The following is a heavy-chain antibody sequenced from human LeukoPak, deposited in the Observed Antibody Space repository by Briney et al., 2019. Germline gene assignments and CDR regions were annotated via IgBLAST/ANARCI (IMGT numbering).Heavy chain of an antibody. J-gene: IGHJ4*02. V-gene: IGHV3-7*02. Sequence: GGSLRLSCAASGFTFSNYWMGWVRQAPGKGLEWVANIKNDGGEKYYVDSVRGRFTISRDNAKNSLSLQMNSPRAEDTAVYYCVRYTRRYPFDYWGQGTLLTVSS. CDR3: VRYTRRYPFDY. D-gene: IGHD1-1*01. CDR1: GFTFSNYW. CDR2: IKNDGGEK.